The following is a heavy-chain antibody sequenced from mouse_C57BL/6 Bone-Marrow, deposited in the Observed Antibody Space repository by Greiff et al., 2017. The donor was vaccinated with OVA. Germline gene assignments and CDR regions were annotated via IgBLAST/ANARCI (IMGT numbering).Heavy chain of an antibody. CDR3: ARENGSSYYWYFDV. D-gene: IGHD1-1*01. CDR2: IYPGDGDT. J-gene: IGHJ1*03. CDR1: GYAFSSSW. Sequence: QVQLKESGPELVKPGASVKISCKASGYAFSSSWMNWVKQRPGKGLEWIGRIYPGDGDTNYNGKFKGKATLTADKSSSTAYMQLSSLTSEDSAVYCCARENGSSYYWYFDVWGTGTTVTVSS. V-gene: IGHV1-82*01.